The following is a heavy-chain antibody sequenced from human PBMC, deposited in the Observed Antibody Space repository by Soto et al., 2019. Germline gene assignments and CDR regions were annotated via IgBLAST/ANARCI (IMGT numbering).Heavy chain of an antibody. CDR2: ISGSGGST. Sequence: VQLLESGGGLVQPGGSLRLSCAASGFTFSSYAMSWVRQAPGKGLEWVSAISGSGGSTYYADSVKGRFTISRDNSKNTLYLQMNSLRAEDTAVYYCAKRTGTRPPLVDWYFDLWGRGTLVTVSS. CDR3: AKRTGTRPPLVDWYFDL. CDR1: GFTFSSYA. V-gene: IGHV3-23*01. D-gene: IGHD1-1*01. J-gene: IGHJ2*01.